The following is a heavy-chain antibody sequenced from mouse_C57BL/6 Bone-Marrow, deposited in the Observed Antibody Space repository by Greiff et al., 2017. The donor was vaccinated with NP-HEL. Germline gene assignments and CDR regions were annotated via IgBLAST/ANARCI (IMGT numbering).Heavy chain of an antibody. Sequence: VQLQQPGAELVKPGASVKLSCKASGYTFTSYWMHWVKQRPGRGLEWIGRIDPHSGGTKYNEKFKSKATLTVDKPSSTAYMQLSSLTSEDSAVYDGARSYDGYYVRYFDVWGTGTTVTVSS. CDR2: IDPHSGGT. CDR1: GYTFTSYW. CDR3: ARSYDGYYVRYFDV. V-gene: IGHV1-72*01. J-gene: IGHJ1*03. D-gene: IGHD2-3*01.